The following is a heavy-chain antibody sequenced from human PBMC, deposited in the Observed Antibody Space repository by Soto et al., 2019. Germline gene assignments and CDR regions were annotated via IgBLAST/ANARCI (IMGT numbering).Heavy chain of an antibody. CDR2: IRSSSSYI. CDR1: GFTFSSYS. J-gene: IGHJ6*03. Sequence: EVQLVESGGGLVKPGGSLRLSCAASGFTFSSYSMNWVRQAPGKGLEWVSSIRSSSSYIYYADSVKGRFTISRDNAKNSLYLQMNSLRAEDTAVYYCARIGVPYYYYYMDVWGKGTTVTVSS. CDR3: ARIGVPYYYYYMDV. V-gene: IGHV3-21*01. D-gene: IGHD3-3*01.